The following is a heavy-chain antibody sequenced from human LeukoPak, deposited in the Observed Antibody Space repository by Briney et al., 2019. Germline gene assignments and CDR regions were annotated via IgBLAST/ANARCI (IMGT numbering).Heavy chain of an antibody. J-gene: IGHJ4*02. CDR2: ISSSGSTV. D-gene: IGHD4-11*01. V-gene: IGHV3-48*02. Sequence: GGSLRLSCAASGFTFSSYSMNWVRQAPGKGLECVSYISSSGSTVYYADSVKGRFTISRDNAKSSLYLQMISLRDEDTAVYYCAGTVTTSYFDYWGQGTLVTVSS. CDR3: AGTVTTSYFDY. CDR1: GFTFSSYS.